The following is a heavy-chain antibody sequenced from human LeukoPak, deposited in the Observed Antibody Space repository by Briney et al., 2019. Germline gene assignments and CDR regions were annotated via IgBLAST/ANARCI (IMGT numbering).Heavy chain of an antibody. CDR2: ISGSGGST. J-gene: IGHJ4*02. CDR1: GFTFSSYA. D-gene: IGHD6-19*01. Sequence: PGGSLRLSCAASGFTFSSYAMSWVRQAPGKGLEWVSAISGSGGSTYYADSVKGRFTISRDNPKNTLYLQMNSLRVEDTAVYYCAKGPAPIAVAGTDYWGQGTLVTVSS. CDR3: AKGPAPIAVAGTDY. V-gene: IGHV3-23*01.